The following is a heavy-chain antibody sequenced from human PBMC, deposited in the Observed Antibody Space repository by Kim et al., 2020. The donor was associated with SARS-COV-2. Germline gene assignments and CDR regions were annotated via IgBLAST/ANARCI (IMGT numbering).Heavy chain of an antibody. D-gene: IGHD6-6*01. CDR1: GFTFSSYD. V-gene: IGHV3-13*01. CDR3: ARGAYSSSTWYFDL. Sequence: GSLRLSCAASGFTFSSYDMLFFLQSRLNFLEWVSGTGTAGDTYYPDSVNGRFTLSRENAINSLYLQMNSLRAGDTAVYYCARGAYSSSTWYFDLWGRGALVTVSS. CDR2: TGTAGDT. J-gene: IGHJ2*01.